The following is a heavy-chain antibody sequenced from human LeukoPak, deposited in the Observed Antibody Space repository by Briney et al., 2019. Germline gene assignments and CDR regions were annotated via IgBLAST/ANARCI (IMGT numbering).Heavy chain of an antibody. CDR1: GYSITSYW. D-gene: IGHD2-15*01. CDR3: ARQEYCSGGSCYTWFDP. Sequence: GESLQISCQGSGYSITSYWIAWVRQMPGKGLEWIGIIYPADSDIRYSPSFQGQVTISADKSISTAYLQWSSLKASDTAMYYCARQEYCSGGSCYTWFDPWGQGTLVTVSS. CDR2: IYPADSDI. J-gene: IGHJ5*02. V-gene: IGHV5-51*01.